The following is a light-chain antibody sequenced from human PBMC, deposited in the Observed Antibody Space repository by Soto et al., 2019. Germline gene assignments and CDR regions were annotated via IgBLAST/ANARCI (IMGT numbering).Light chain of an antibody. Sequence: EILLTQSPGTLSLSPGARPTLSCRASQSVSSNLAWYQQKTGQAPRPLISGASSRATGITDRFSGSGSETDFTLTISRLEPEDFAPYYCQHYGGSPITFGQGTRLDIK. J-gene: IGKJ5*01. CDR1: QSVSSN. CDR3: QHYGGSPIT. V-gene: IGKV3-20*01. CDR2: GAS.